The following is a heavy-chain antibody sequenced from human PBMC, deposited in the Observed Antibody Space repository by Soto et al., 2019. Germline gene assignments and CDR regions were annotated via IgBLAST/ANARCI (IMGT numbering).Heavy chain of an antibody. D-gene: IGHD3-3*01. J-gene: IGHJ6*02. CDR1: GGTFSSYA. CDR2: LIPIFGTA. CDR3: ASTIFGVVIPRYYYSGMDV. Sequence: SVKVSWKASGGTFSSYAISWEGPAPGEGLEWMGGLIPIFGTANYAQKFQGRVTITADESTSTAYMELSGLRSEDTAVYYCASTIFGVVIPRYYYSGMDVWGQ. V-gene: IGHV1-69*13.